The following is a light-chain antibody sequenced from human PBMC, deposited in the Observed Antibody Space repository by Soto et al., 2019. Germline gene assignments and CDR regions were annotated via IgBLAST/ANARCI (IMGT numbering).Light chain of an antibody. CDR1: SSNIGSNY. CDR3: QSYDNSPNSWI. V-gene: IGLV1-47*01. Sequence: QSVLTQPPSASGTPGQRVTISCSGSSSNIGSNYVYWYQQLPGTAPKLLIYRNNQRPSGVPDRFSGSKSGASASLAITGLQAEDEADYYCQSYDNSPNSWIFGGGTKLTVL. CDR2: RNN. J-gene: IGLJ3*02.